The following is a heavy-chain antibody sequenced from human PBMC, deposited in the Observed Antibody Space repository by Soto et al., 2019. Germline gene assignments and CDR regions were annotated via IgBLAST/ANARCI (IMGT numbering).Heavy chain of an antibody. V-gene: IGHV3-48*02. Sequence: GGSLRLSCAASGFTFSSYSMNWVRQAPGKGLEWVSYISSSSSTIYYADSVKGRFTISRDNTKNSLYLQMNCLRDEDTAVYYCARDRRPNTRWFDPWGQGTLVTVSS. CDR3: ARDRRPNTRWFDP. CDR1: GFTFSSYS. D-gene: IGHD6-25*01. CDR2: ISSSSSTI. J-gene: IGHJ5*02.